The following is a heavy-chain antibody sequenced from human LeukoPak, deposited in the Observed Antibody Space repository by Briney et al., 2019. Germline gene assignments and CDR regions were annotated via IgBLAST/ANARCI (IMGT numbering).Heavy chain of an antibody. V-gene: IGHV3-74*01. CDR2: VDFDGSNT. J-gene: IGHJ4*03. Sequence: GGSLRLSCAASGFTLNSYWMHWVRQAPGKGLVWVSRVDFDGSNTNYADSVKGRFTISRDNAKNTLYLQMNSLRGEDTALYYCTRGISGSRYFDYWDQGTLVTVSS. D-gene: IGHD1-14*01. CDR1: GFTLNSYW. CDR3: TRGISGSRYFDY.